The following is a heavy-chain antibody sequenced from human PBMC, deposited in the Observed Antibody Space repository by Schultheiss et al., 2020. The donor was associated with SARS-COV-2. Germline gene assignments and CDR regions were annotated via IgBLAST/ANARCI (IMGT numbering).Heavy chain of an antibody. V-gene: IGHV3-72*01. Sequence: GGSLRLSCAASGFTFSDHYMDWVRQAPGKGLEWVGRTRNKANSYATAYAASVKGRFTISRDDSKNTAYLQMNSLRDEDTAVYYCARKGRGYSYGQGLNYWGQGTLVTVSS. CDR2: TRNKANSYAT. D-gene: IGHD5-18*01. J-gene: IGHJ4*02. CDR3: ARKGRGYSYGQGLNY. CDR1: GFTFSDHY.